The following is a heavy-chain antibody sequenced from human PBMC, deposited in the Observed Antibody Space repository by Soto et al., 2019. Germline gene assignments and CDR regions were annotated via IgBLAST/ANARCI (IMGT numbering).Heavy chain of an antibody. CDR3: AKGGVDIVVVVAATPAWFVP. CDR2: ISGSGGST. D-gene: IGHD2-15*01. CDR1: GFTFSSYA. Sequence: GSLRLSCAASGFTFSSYAMSWVRQAPGKGLEWVSAISGSGGSTYYADSVKGRFTISRDNSKNTLYLQMNSLRAEDTAVYYFAKGGVDIVVVVAATPAWFVPWGQGTLVTVSS. J-gene: IGHJ5*02. V-gene: IGHV3-23*01.